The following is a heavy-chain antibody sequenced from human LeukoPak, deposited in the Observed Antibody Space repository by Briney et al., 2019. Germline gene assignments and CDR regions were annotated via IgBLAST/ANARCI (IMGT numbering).Heavy chain of an antibody. J-gene: IGHJ4*02. V-gene: IGHV4-34*01. CDR3: ASIRSSSWFFRDY. CDR2: INHSGST. CDR1: GGSFRGHY. D-gene: IGHD6-13*01. Sequence: SETLSLTCAVYGGSFRGHYWSWIRQPPGKGLEWIGEINHSGSTNYNPSLKSRVTISVDTSKNQFSLKLSSVTAADTAVYYCASIRSSSWFFRDYWGQGTLVTVSS.